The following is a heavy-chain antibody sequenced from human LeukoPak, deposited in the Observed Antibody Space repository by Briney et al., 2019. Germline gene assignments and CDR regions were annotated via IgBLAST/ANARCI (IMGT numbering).Heavy chain of an antibody. V-gene: IGHV4-39*07. CDR2: IYYSGST. J-gene: IGHJ4*02. CDR1: SGSISSSSYY. D-gene: IGHD2-21*02. Sequence: SETLSLTCTVSSGSISSSSYYWGWIRQPPGKGLEWIGNIYYSGSTYYNPSLKSRVTISVDTSKNQFSLKLSSVTAADTAVYFCARSVTAPYYCFDNWGRGTLVTVSS. CDR3: ARSVTAPYYCFDN.